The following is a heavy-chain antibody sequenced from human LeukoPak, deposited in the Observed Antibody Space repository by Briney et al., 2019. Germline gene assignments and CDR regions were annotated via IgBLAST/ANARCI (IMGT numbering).Heavy chain of an antibody. V-gene: IGHV3-21*01. J-gene: IGHJ4*02. CDR3: ARVYYGSGSFDY. CDR2: ISSSSSYI. CDR1: GFTFSTYA. D-gene: IGHD3-10*01. Sequence: GGSLRLSCAASGFTFSTYAMTWVRQAPGKGLEWVSSISSSSSYIYYADSVKGRFTISRDNAKNSLYLQMNSLRAEDTAVYYCARVYYGSGSFDYWGQGTLVTVSS.